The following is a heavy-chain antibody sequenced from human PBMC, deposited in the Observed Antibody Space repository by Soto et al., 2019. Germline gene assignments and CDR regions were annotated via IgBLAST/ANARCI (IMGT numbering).Heavy chain of an antibody. J-gene: IGHJ6*02. Sequence: GGSLRLSCAASGFTFSSYSMNWVRQAPGKGLGWVSSISSSSSYIYYADSVKGRFTISRDNAKNSLYLQMNSLRAEDTAVYYCARDPPPPHLRFLEWLLPDDYYYYGMDVWGQGTTVTVSS. D-gene: IGHD3-3*01. CDR1: GFTFSSYS. V-gene: IGHV3-21*01. CDR2: ISSSSSYI. CDR3: ARDPPPPHLRFLEWLLPDDYYYYGMDV.